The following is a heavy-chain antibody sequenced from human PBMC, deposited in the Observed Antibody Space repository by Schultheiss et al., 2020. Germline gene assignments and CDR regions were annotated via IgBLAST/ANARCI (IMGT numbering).Heavy chain of an antibody. J-gene: IGHJ5*02. CDR3: ARSMRDSGADVVWLDP. D-gene: IGHD4-17*01. CDR1: GVSVSSYY. CDR2: IHYSGST. Sequence: SETLSLTCTVSGVSVSSYYWSWIRQPPGKGLEWIGHIHYSGSTTYNASLKSRVTISVDRSKHQFSLKLNSVTAADTAVYFCARSMRDSGADVVWLDPWGQGTLVTVSS. V-gene: IGHV4-59*02.